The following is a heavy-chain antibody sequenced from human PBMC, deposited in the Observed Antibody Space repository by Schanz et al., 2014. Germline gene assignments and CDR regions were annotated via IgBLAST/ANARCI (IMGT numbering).Heavy chain of an antibody. J-gene: IGHJ5*02. CDR3: ARESVSRTRLFDP. CDR1: GYTFTNHS. Sequence: QVQVIQSGPEVKKPGASVKVSCKASGYTFTNHSLHWVRQAPGQGLEWMGRISPSSGGTNYAQNFQGRVTMTKDTSINTVYMELSTLTSDDTAVYYCARESVSRTRLFDPWGQGTLLAVSS. CDR2: ISPSSGGT. V-gene: IGHV1-2*06. D-gene: IGHD3-3*01.